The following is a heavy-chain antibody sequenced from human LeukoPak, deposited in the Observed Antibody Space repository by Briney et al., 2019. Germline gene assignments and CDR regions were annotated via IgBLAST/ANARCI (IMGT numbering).Heavy chain of an antibody. J-gene: IGHJ4*02. CDR1: GFTVSSNY. CDR3: ARDASMVRGVWFDY. Sequence: EPGGSLRLSCAASGFTVSSNYMSWVRKAPGKGLEWVSVIYSGGSTYYADSVQGRFTISRDNSKNTLYLQMNSLRAEDTAVYYCARDASMVRGVWFDYWGQGTLVTVSS. D-gene: IGHD3-10*01. V-gene: IGHV3-53*01. CDR2: IYSGGST.